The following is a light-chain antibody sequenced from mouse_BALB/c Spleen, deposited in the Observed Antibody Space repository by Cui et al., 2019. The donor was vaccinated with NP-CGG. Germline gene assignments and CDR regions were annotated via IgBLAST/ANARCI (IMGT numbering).Light chain of an antibody. J-gene: IGLJ1*01. CDR1: TGAVTTSNY. Sequence: HAFVTQESAPTTSPGETVTLTCRSSTGAVTTSNYANWVQEKPDHLVTGLIGGTNNRAPGVPARFSGSLIGDKAALTITGAQTEDEAIYFCALWYSNHWVFGGGTKLTVL. CDR2: GTN. CDR3: ALWYSNHWV. V-gene: IGLV1*01.